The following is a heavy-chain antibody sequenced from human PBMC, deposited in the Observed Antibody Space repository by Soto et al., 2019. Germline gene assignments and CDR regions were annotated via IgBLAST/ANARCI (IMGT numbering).Heavy chain of an antibody. CDR1: GGSISSYY. D-gene: IGHD6-13*01. Sequence: QVKLQESGPGLVKPSETLSLTCTVSGGSISSYYWSWIRQPPGKGLEWIGYIYYSGSTNYNPSLKSRVTISVDTSKNQFSLKLSSVTAADTAVYYCASSNIAAAGFYYYGMDVWGRGTTVTVSS. V-gene: IGHV4-59*01. CDR3: ASSNIAAAGFYYYGMDV. CDR2: IYYSGST. J-gene: IGHJ6*02.